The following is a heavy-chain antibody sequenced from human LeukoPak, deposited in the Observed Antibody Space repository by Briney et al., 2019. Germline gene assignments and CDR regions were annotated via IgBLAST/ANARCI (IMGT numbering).Heavy chain of an antibody. Sequence: GGSLRLSCTASGFTFGDYAMSWVRQAPGKELEWVGFIRSKAYGGTTEYAASVKGRFTISRDDSKSIAYLQMNSLKTEDTAVYYCTRDLTSFDYWGQGTLVTVSS. CDR3: TRDLTSFDY. D-gene: IGHD1-14*01. V-gene: IGHV3-49*04. J-gene: IGHJ4*02. CDR1: GFTFGDYA. CDR2: IRSKAYGGTT.